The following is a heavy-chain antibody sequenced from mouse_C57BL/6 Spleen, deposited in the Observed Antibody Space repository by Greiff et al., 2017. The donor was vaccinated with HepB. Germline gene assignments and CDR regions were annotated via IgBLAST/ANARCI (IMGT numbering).Heavy chain of an antibody. CDR3: TTPDGTFAY. Sequence: VQLKQSGAELVRPGASVKLSCTASGFNIKDDYMHWVKQRPEQGLEWIGWIDPENGDTEYASKFQGKATITADTSSNTAYLQLSSLTSEDTAVYYCTTPDGTFAYWGQGTLVTVSA. V-gene: IGHV14-4*01. D-gene: IGHD2-1*01. J-gene: IGHJ3*01. CDR2: IDPENGDT. CDR1: GFNIKDDY.